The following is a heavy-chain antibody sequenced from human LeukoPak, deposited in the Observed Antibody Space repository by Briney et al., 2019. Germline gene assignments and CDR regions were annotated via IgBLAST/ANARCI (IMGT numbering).Heavy chain of an antibody. CDR1: GYTLTELS. D-gene: IGHD6-19*01. CDR3: ATAESVAGTFLTFPSYYFDY. J-gene: IGHJ4*02. V-gene: IGHV1-24*01. Sequence: GASVKVSCKVSGYTLTELSMHWVRQAPGKGLEWMGGFDPEDGETIYAQKFQGRVTMTEDTSTDTAYMELSSLRSEDTAVYYCATAESVAGTFLTFPSYYFDYWGQGTLVTVSS. CDR2: FDPEDGET.